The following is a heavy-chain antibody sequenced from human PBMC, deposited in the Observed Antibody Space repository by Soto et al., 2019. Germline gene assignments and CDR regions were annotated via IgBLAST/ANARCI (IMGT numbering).Heavy chain of an antibody. V-gene: IGHV4-30-2*01. Sequence: SETLSLTCAVSGGSISSGGYSWSWIRQPPGKGLEWIGYIYHSGSTYYNPSLKSRVTISVDRSKNQFSQKLSSVTAADTAVYYCARGVTMVRGVIFDAFDIWGQGTMVTVSS. J-gene: IGHJ3*02. CDR3: ARGVTMVRGVIFDAFDI. CDR1: GGSISSGGYS. CDR2: IYHSGST. D-gene: IGHD3-10*01.